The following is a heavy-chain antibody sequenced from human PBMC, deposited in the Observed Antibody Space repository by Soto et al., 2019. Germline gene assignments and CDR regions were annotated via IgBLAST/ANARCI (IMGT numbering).Heavy chain of an antibody. V-gene: IGHV4-39*01. D-gene: IGHD5-18*01. Sequence: SETLSLTCTVSGGSISSSSYYWGWIRQPPGKGLEWIGSIYYSGSTYYNPSLKSRVTISVDTSKNQFSLKLSSVTAADTAVYYCARLRTAMVSEMDVWGQGTTVTVSS. J-gene: IGHJ6*02. CDR2: IYYSGST. CDR3: ARLRTAMVSEMDV. CDR1: GGSISSSSYY.